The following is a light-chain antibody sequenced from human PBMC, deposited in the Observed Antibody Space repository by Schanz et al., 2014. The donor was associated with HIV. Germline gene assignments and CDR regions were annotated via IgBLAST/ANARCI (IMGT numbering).Light chain of an antibody. CDR2: GAS. J-gene: IGKJ2*01. CDR1: QSITSSY. CDR3: QQYDTYPYA. V-gene: IGKV3-20*01. Sequence: EIVLTQSPGTLSLSPGERATLSCRASQSITSSYLAWYQQNPGQAPRLLIYGASNRATGIPDRFSASGSGTDFTLTISSLQPDDFATYYCQQYDTYPYAFGQGTKLEIK.